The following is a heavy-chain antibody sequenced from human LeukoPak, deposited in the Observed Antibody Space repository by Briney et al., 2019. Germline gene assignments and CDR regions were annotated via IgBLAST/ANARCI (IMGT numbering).Heavy chain of an antibody. Sequence: GGSLRLSCSASGFTFSSYAMHWVRQAPGKELEYVSAISSNGGSTYYADSVKGRFTISRDNSKNTLYLQMSSLRAEDTAVYYCVKGAMIVVIITTPFDYWGQGTLVTVSS. CDR1: GFTFSSYA. V-gene: IGHV3-64D*06. D-gene: IGHD3-22*01. CDR3: VKGAMIVVIITTPFDY. CDR2: ISSNGGST. J-gene: IGHJ4*02.